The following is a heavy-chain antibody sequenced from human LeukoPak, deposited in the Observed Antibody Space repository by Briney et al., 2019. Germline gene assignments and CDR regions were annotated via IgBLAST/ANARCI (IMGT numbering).Heavy chain of an antibody. CDR1: GGTFNSYA. CDR3: ARDRELDF. CDR2: INPNSGGT. Sequence: GASVKVSCKASGGTFNSYAISWVRQAPGQGLEWMGWINPNSGGTNYAQKFQGRVTMTRDTSISTAYMELSRLRSDDTAVYYCARDRELDFWGQGTMVTVSS. J-gene: IGHJ3*01. V-gene: IGHV1-2*02. D-gene: IGHD1-26*01.